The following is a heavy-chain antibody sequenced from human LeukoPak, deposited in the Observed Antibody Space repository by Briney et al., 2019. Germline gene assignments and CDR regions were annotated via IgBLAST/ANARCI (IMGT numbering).Heavy chain of an antibody. Sequence: PSETLSLTCTVSGGSISSSSYYWGWIRQPPGKGLEWIGSIYYSGSTYYNPSLKSRVTISVDTSKNQFSLKLSSVTAADTAVYYCARDKVVVAATDHNWFDPWGQGTLVTVSS. CDR1: GGSISSSSYY. V-gene: IGHV4-39*07. CDR2: IYYSGST. CDR3: ARDKVVVAATDHNWFDP. J-gene: IGHJ5*02. D-gene: IGHD2-15*01.